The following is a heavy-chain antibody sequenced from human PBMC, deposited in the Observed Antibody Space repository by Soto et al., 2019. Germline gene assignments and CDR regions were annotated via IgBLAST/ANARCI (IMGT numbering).Heavy chain of an antibody. CDR1: EGTFSSYA. CDR3: ARDPTENYYDSSGQPN. V-gene: IGHV1-69*13. Sequence: GASVKVSCRASEGTFSSYAISRVRQAPGQGLEWMGGIIPIFGTASYAQMFQGRVTITADESTSTAYMELSSLRSQDTAVYYCARDPTENYYDSSGQPNWGQGTLVTSPQ. CDR2: IIPIFGTA. J-gene: IGHJ4*02. D-gene: IGHD3-22*01.